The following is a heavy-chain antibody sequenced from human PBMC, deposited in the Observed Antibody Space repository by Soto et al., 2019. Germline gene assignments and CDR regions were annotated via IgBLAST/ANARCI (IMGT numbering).Heavy chain of an antibody. J-gene: IGHJ5*02. CDR1: GGSISSYC. CDR3: ARGGYCSGGSCYVPWFDP. D-gene: IGHD2-15*01. Sequence: PSETLSLTCTVSGGSISSYCWSWIRQPPGKGLEWIGYIYYSGSTNYNPSLKSRVTISVDTSKNQFSLKLSSVTAADTAVYYCARGGYCSGGSCYVPWFDPWGQGTLVTVSS. CDR2: IYYSGST. V-gene: IGHV4-59*01.